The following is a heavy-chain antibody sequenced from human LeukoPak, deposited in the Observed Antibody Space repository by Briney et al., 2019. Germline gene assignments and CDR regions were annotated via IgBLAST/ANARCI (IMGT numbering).Heavy chain of an antibody. CDR3: ARDYGYSSGWPHN. D-gene: IGHD6-19*01. V-gene: IGHV3-7*03. CDR2: IKQDGSEK. CDR1: GFIFSNYW. J-gene: IGHJ4*02. Sequence: GGSLRLSCAASGFIFSNYWMSWVRQAPGKGLEWVANIKQDGSEKFYVDSVKGRFTISRDNAKNSLYLQMNSLRAEDTALYYCARDYGYSSGWPHNWGQGTLVTVSS.